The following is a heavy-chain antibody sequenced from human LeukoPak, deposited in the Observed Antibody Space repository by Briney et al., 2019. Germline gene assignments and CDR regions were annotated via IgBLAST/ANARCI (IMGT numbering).Heavy chain of an antibody. V-gene: IGHV4-59*01. CDR2: IYYSGST. D-gene: IGHD1-26*01. CDR3: AREITGTYGGYYYYYGMDV. CDR1: GDSISSYY. J-gene: IGHJ6*02. Sequence: PSETLSLTCTVSGDSISSYYWSWIRQPPGKGLEWIGYIYYSGSTNYNPSLKSRVTISVDTSKNQFSLKLSSVTAADTAVYYCAREITGTYGGYYYYYGMDVWGQGTTVTVSS.